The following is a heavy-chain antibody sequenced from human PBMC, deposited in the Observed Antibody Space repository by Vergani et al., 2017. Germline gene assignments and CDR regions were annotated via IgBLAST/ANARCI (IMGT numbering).Heavy chain of an antibody. J-gene: IGHJ6*02. CDR3: ARDSAEYYYYYGMDV. CDR1: GFTFSSYG. Sequence: VQLLESGGGLVQPGRSLRLSCAASGFTFSSYGMHWVRQAPGKGLEWVAVIWYDGSNKYYADSVKGRFTISRDNSKNTLYLQMNSLRAEDTAVYYCARDSAEYYYYYGMDVWGQGTTVTVSS. CDR2: IWYDGSNK. V-gene: IGHV3-33*01.